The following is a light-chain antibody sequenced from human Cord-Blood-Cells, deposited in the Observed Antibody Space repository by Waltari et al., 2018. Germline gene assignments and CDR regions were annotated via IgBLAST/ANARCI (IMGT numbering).Light chain of an antibody. CDR2: LGS. CDR1: QSLLHSNGYNY. V-gene: IGKV2-28*01. J-gene: IGKJ1*01. Sequence: DIVMTQSPPSLPVTPGEPASISCRSSQSLLHSNGYNYLDWYLQKPGQSPQLLIYLGSNRAAGVPDRFSGSGSGTDCTLKISRVEAEDVGVYYCMQALQTPTFGQGTKVEIK. CDR3: MQALQTPT.